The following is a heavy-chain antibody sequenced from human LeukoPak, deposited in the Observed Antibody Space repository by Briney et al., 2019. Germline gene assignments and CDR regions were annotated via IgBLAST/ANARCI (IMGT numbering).Heavy chain of an antibody. CDR2: ISYIGST. CDR1: GASISGHY. J-gene: IGHJ3*02. Sequence: SETLSLTCTVSGASISGHYLTWIRQPPGKGLEWIGYISYIGSTNYNPSLKSRVTISVDTSKNQFSLKLSSVTAADSAVYYCARDEISINALDMWGQGTMATVSS. CDR3: ARDEISINALDM. V-gene: IGHV4-59*11. D-gene: IGHD1-14*01.